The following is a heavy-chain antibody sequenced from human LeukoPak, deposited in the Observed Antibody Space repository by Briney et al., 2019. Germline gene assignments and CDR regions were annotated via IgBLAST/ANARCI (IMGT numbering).Heavy chain of an antibody. CDR2: ICSSSSYI. D-gene: IGHD1-1*01. V-gene: IGHV3-21*01. CDR1: GFTFSSYS. CDR3: ARDLHGETTGYYYYYYMDL. Sequence: GGSLRLSCAASGFTFSSYSMNWVRDAPGRGVEWVSYICSSSSYIYYADSVKGRFTISRDNDKNSLYLQMNSLIDEDTDVYYCARDLHGETTGYYYYYYMDLWGKGTTVTVSS. J-gene: IGHJ6*03.